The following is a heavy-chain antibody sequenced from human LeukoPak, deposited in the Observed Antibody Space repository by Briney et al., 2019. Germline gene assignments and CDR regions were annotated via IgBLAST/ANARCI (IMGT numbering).Heavy chain of an antibody. V-gene: IGHV3-30*02. CDR3: AKTGSGSYYNADP. Sequence: GGSLRPSCAASGFTFSSYGMHWVRQAPGKGLEWVAFIRYDGSNKYYADSVKGRFTISRDNSKNTLYLQMNSLRAEDTAVYYCAKTGSGSYYNADPWGQGTLVTVSS. D-gene: IGHD3-10*01. J-gene: IGHJ5*02. CDR2: IRYDGSNK. CDR1: GFTFSSYG.